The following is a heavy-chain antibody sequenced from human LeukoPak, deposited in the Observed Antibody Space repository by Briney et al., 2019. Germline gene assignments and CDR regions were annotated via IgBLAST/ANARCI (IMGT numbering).Heavy chain of an antibody. CDR3: ARDGLVTGDSSSRGYYYYYGMDV. J-gene: IGHJ6*02. D-gene: IGHD6-6*01. CDR2: ISYDGSNK. CDR1: GFTFSSYA. Sequence: PGGSLRLSCAASGFTFSSYAMHWVRQAPGKGLEWVAVISYDGSNKYYADSVKGRFTISRDNFKNTLYLQMNSLRAEDTAVYYCARDGLVTGDSSSRGYYYYYGMDVWGQGTTVTVSS. V-gene: IGHV3-30-3*01.